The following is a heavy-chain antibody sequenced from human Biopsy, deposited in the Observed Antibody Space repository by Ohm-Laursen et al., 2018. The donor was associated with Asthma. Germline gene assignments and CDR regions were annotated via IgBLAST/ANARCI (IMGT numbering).Heavy chain of an antibody. Sequence: SVKVSCKSLAGTFNTYVIGWVRQAPRQGLEWMGVINSVFGTTTYPQKFQDRVTITADDSTSTVYMELSSLRSEDTAVYYCARKAGSCISRTCYSLDFWGQGTLVTVSS. J-gene: IGHJ4*02. CDR2: INSVFGTT. CDR3: ARKAGSCISRTCYSLDF. CDR1: AGTFNTYV. D-gene: IGHD2-2*01. V-gene: IGHV1-69*13.